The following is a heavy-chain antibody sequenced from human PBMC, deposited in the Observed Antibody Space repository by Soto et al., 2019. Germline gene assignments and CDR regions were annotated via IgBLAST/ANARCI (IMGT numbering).Heavy chain of an antibody. Sequence: SETRSLTCTVSGGSISSFYWSWIRQPAGKGLEWIGRIYSGVRNNYNPSLKSRVTMSVDTSKNQFSLRLSSVTAADTAMYYCARGSSRSEYWGKGNLVTVSS. CDR2: IYSGVRN. D-gene: IGHD6-13*01. CDR1: GGSISSFY. J-gene: IGHJ4*02. CDR3: ARGSSRSEY. V-gene: IGHV4-4*07.